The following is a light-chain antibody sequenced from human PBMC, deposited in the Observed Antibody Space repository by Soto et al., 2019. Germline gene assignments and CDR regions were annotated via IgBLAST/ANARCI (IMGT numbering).Light chain of an antibody. CDR1: QTISSGF. CDR2: DAS. J-gene: IGKJ1*01. CDR3: QQYHSHL. Sequence: EIVLTQSPGILYLSPGDRATLSCRASQTISSGFLAWYQQKVGQAPRLLIYDASNRATGVPDRFSGSGSGTDFSLTISGRQPCNCATFHSQQYHSHLFGPGTRVDIK. V-gene: IGKV3-20*01.